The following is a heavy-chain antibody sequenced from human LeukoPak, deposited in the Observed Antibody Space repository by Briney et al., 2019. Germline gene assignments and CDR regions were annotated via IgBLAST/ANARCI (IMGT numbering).Heavy chain of an antibody. CDR1: GFTFSSYG. J-gene: IGHJ6*03. D-gene: IGHD4-17*01. CDR3: ARLGPVNKDHYIDV. V-gene: IGHV3-30*03. CDR2: ISYDGSNK. Sequence: GESLRLSCAASGFTFSSYGMHWVRQAPGKGLEWVAVISYDGSNKYYADSVKGRFTISRDNSKNTLYLQMNSLGAEDTAVYFCARLGPVNKDHYIDVGGKGTTVTISS.